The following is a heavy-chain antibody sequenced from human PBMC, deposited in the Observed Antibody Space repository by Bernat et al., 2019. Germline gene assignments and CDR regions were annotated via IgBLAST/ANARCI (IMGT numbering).Heavy chain of an antibody. CDR2: IKEDGSEK. J-gene: IGHJ4*02. CDR1: GFTFSNYW. V-gene: IGHV3-7*04. D-gene: IGHD2-2*01. CDR3: ARGGYCRSTSCYVGYFDY. Sequence: EVQLVESGGGLVQPGGSLRLSCAASGFTFSNYWMSWLRQAPGKGLDWVANIKEDGSEKYYVDSVKGRFTISRDNAKNSLYLQMNSLRAEDTAVYYCARGGYCRSTSCYVGYFDYWGQGTLVPVSS.